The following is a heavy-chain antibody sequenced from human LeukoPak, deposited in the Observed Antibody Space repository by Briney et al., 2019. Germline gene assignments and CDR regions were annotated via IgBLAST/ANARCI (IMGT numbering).Heavy chain of an antibody. J-gene: IGHJ4*02. D-gene: IGHD6-19*01. V-gene: IGHV4-59*08. CDR3: ARGGWSNDY. CDR1: GGSMSNNY. CDR2: VYYSGSA. Sequence: SETLSLTCTVSGGSMSNNYWSWIRQPPGKGMEWIGYVYYSGSADYNPSLKGRVAISVDTSRNQFSLRLSSVTAADTAVYFCARGGWSNDYWGPGTPVTVSS.